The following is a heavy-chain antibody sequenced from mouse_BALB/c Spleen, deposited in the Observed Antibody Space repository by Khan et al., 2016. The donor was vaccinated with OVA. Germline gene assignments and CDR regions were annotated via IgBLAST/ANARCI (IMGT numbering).Heavy chain of an antibody. CDR3: ARKDYYDYDPFPY. CDR1: GYSITSEYT. Sequence: EVKLLESGPGLVKPSQSLSLTCTVTGYSITSEYTWNWIRQFPGNKLEWMGFISYRGNTRYNPSLKSRISITRDTSKNQFFLQLNSVTSEDTATYYWARKDYYDYDPFPYWGQGTLVTVSA. J-gene: IGHJ3*01. V-gene: IGHV3-2*02. CDR2: ISYRGNT. D-gene: IGHD2-4*01.